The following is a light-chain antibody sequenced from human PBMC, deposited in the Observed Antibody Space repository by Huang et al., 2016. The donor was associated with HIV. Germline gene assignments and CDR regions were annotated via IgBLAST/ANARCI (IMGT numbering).Light chain of an antibody. CDR2: TAS. CDR1: QNITKS. Sequence: DIQTTQSPPSLSASVGDRVTFTCRANQNITKSLNWYQQKPGKAPKLLIYTASTLESGVPSRFSGSGSGSRFTLNIGNLQPEDFATYYCQQSFSVPRTFG. V-gene: IGKV1-39*01. J-gene: IGKJ1*01. CDR3: QQSFSVPRT.